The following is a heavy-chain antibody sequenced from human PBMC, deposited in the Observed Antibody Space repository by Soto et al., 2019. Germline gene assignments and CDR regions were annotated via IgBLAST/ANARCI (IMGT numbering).Heavy chain of an antibody. Sequence: PGGSLRLSCAASGFIFSDYEMNWVRQAPGKGLEWVSFIGKSGYPIYYTDSVKGRFTMSRDNAKYSLTLQMNSLRAEDTAVYYCARNLPAGNPMRFDTWGQGALVTVSS. CDR2: IGKSGYPI. CDR3: ARNLPAGNPMRFDT. D-gene: IGHD6-13*01. J-gene: IGHJ4*02. CDR1: GFIFSDYE. V-gene: IGHV3-48*03.